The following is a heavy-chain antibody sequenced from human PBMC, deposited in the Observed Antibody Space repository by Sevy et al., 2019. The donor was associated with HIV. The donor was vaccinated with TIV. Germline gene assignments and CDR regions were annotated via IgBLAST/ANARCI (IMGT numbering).Heavy chain of an antibody. D-gene: IGHD3-16*02. CDR1: GFTFGDYA. Sequence: GGSLRLSCTASGFTFGDYAMSWFRQAPGKGLEWVGFIRSKAYGGTTEYAASVKGRFTISRDDSKSIAYLQMNSLKTEETAVYYCTRASDYDYVWGSYRYYYYYYGMDVWGQGTTVTVSS. J-gene: IGHJ6*02. CDR2: IRSKAYGGTT. CDR3: TRASDYDYVWGSYRYYYYYYGMDV. V-gene: IGHV3-49*03.